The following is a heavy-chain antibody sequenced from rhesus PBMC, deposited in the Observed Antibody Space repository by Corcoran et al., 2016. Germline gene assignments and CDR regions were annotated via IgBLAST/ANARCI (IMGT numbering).Heavy chain of an antibody. V-gene: IGHV4S12*01. CDR1: GGAISSGSYF. CDR3: ARSDRPATGFSLNL. D-gene: IGHD6-25*01. CDR2: IIIETEST. Sequence: QVRLQASGTGVVKASETLSLTCVVSGGAISSGSYFWGWIRQPPGKGLDWIGGIIIETESTNYHPSLKSRFTISKYTSKNQFSLKLTSLTAADTAVYVCARSDRPATGFSLNLWRRGVLVTASS. J-gene: IGHJ5-2*02.